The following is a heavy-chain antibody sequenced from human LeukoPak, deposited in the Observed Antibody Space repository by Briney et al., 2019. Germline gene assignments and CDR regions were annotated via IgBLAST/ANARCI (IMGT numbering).Heavy chain of an antibody. V-gene: IGHV3-30*04. CDR2: ISYDGSNK. CDR1: GFTFSSYA. Sequence: GGSLRLSCAASGFTFSSYAMHWVRQAPGKGLEWVAVISYDGSNKYYADSVKGRFTISRDNSKNTLYLQMNSLRADDTAVYYCGGSRSFFWGQGTLVTVSS. D-gene: IGHD6-6*01. CDR3: GGSRSFF. J-gene: IGHJ4*02.